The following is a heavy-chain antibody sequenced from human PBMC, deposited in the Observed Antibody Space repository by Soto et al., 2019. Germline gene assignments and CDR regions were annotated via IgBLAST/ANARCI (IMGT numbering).Heavy chain of an antibody. J-gene: IGHJ6*02. CDR3: VRGIDDILTGPYYYYGMDV. CDR2: IYHSGST. V-gene: IGHV4-38-2*01. D-gene: IGHD3-9*01. CDR1: GYSISSGYY. Sequence: SETLSLTCAVSGYSISSGYYWGWIRQPPGKGLEWIGSIYHSGSTYYNTSLKSRVTISVDTSKNQFSLKLSSVTAADTAVHYCVRGIDDILTGPYYYYGMDVWGQGTTVTVSS.